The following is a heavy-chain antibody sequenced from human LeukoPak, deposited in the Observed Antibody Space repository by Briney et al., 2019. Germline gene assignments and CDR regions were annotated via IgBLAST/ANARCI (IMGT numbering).Heavy chain of an antibody. V-gene: IGHV4-61*02. J-gene: IGHJ4*02. CDR1: GGSISSGSYY. CDR2: IYTSGST. CDR3: ARHEPGDYFDY. D-gene: IGHD4-17*01. Sequence: SETLSLTCTVSGGSISSGSYYWSWIRQPAGKGLEWIGRIYTSGSTNYNPSLESRVTISVDTSKNQFSLKLSSVTAADTAVYYCARHEPGDYFDYWGQGTLVTVSS.